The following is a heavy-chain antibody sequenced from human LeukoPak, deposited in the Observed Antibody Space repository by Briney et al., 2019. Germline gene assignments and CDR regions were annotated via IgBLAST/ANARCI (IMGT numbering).Heavy chain of an antibody. CDR3: ARIRQGRWYEGDY. J-gene: IGHJ4*02. D-gene: IGHD6-13*01. CDR1: GYSYTSYD. Sequence: ASVKVSCKASGYSYTSYDINWVRQATGHGLKWMGWMNPNSGNTGYAQKFQGRVTMTGNTSISTVYMEMSSLRSEDTAVYYCARIRQGRWYEGDYWGQGTLVTVSS. V-gene: IGHV1-8*01. CDR2: MNPNSGNT.